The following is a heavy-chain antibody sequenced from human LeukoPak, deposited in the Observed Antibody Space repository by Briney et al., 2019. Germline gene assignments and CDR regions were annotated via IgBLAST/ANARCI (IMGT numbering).Heavy chain of an antibody. CDR3: ARRRITMVRGVISYAFDI. J-gene: IGHJ3*02. Sequence: KPSETLSLTCTVSGVSISSYYWSWIRQPPGKGLEWIGDIYYSGSTNYNPSLKSRVTISVDTSKNQFSLKLRSLTAADPAVYYCARRRITMVRGVISYAFDIWGQGTMVTVSS. CDR2: IYYSGST. V-gene: IGHV4-59*01. D-gene: IGHD3-10*01. CDR1: GVSISSYY.